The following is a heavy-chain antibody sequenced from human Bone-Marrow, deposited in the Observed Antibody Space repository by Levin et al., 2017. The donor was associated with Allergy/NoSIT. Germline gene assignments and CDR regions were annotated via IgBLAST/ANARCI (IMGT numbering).Heavy chain of an antibody. CDR1: GFTFSSYS. J-gene: IGHJ4*02. CDR2: ISSSSSTI. Sequence: GGSLRLSCAASGFTFSSYSMNWVRQAPGKGLEWVSYISSSSSTIYYADSVKGRFTISRDNAKNSLHRQMNSLREEDTAVYYCAKTGSIAAAGPIDYWGQGTLVTVSS. V-gene: IGHV3-48*02. CDR3: AKTGSIAAAGPIDY. D-gene: IGHD6-13*01.